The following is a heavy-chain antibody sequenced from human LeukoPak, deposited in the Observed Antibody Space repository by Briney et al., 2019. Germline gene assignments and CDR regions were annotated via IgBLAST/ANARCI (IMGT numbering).Heavy chain of an antibody. V-gene: IGHV3-30*03. D-gene: IGHD3-3*01. Sequence: GGSMRLSCAATGFTFSGYVMSWLRQAPGKGLEWVAVISYDGSNKYYADSVKGRFTISRDNSKNTLYLQMNSLRAEDTAVYYCARFSWHTNYFGVVMGGYAFDIWGQGTMVTVSS. CDR3: ARFSWHTNYFGVVMGGYAFDI. J-gene: IGHJ3*02. CDR2: ISYDGSNK. CDR1: GFTFSGYV.